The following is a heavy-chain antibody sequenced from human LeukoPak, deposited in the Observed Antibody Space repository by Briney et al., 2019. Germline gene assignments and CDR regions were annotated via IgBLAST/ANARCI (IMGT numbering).Heavy chain of an antibody. V-gene: IGHV4-34*01. CDR1: GGSFSGYY. J-gene: IGHJ5*02. CDR2: INHSGST. CDR3: ARGRSSSWSRVRYGFGP. D-gene: IGHD6-13*01. Sequence: SETLSLSCAVYGGSFSGYYWSWIRQPPGKGLEWFGEINHSGSTNYNPSLKSRVTISVDTSKNQFSLKLSSVTAADTAVYYCARGRSSSWSRVRYGFGPWGQGTLVTVSS.